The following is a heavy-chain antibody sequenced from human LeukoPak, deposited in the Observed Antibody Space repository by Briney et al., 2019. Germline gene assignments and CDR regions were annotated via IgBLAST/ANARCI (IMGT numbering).Heavy chain of an antibody. Sequence: GGSLRLSCAASGFTFSSYAMHWVRQAPGKGLEWVAVISYDGSNKYYADSVKGRFTISSDNSKNTLYLQMNSLRAEDTAVYYCAGGGSQRVGFDYWGQGTLVTVSS. J-gene: IGHJ4*02. D-gene: IGHD2-15*01. CDR1: GFTFSSYA. CDR3: AGGGSQRVGFDY. V-gene: IGHV3-30-3*01. CDR2: ISYDGSNK.